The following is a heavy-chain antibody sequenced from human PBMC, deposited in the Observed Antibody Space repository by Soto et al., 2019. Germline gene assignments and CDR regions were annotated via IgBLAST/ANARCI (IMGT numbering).Heavy chain of an antibody. CDR1: GFTFNTYG. J-gene: IGHJ6*02. CDR3: ARADCTGAYCYSWPFNYGVDV. V-gene: IGHV3-33*08. D-gene: IGHD2-15*01. Sequence: QVQLVESVGGVVQPGGALRLSCTTSGFTFNTYGMHWVRQAPGKGLEWVAIIWYDGSNKYYADSVKGRFTISRDNSKNTLYLQMNSLRAEDTALYYCARADCTGAYCYSWPFNYGVDVWGQGTTVTVSS. CDR2: IWYDGSNK.